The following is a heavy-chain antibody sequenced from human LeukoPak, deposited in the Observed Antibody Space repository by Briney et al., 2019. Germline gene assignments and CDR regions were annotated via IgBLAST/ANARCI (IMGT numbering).Heavy chain of an antibody. CDR3: ARRRPNYGDYDY. V-gene: IGHV4-59*01. Sequence: PSETLSLTCTVSGGSISNYYWSWIRQPPGKGLESIGYIYYSGTTNYNPSLQSRVTMSVDTSKNQFSLRLSSVTAADTAVYYCARRRPNYGDYDYWGQGTLVTVSS. CDR2: IYYSGTT. D-gene: IGHD4-17*01. J-gene: IGHJ4*02. CDR1: GGSISNYY.